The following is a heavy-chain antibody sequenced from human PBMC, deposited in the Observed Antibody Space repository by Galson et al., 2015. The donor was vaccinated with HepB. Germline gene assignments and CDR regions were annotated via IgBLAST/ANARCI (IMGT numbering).Heavy chain of an antibody. CDR1: GYTFISYY. Sequence: SVKVSCKASGYTFISYYMHWVRQAPGQGLEWMGIINPSGGSTSYAQKFQGRVTMTRDTSTGTVYMELSSLRSEDTAVYYCARDLSYYDSSGSFGVDPWGQGTLVTVSS. CDR2: INPSGGST. CDR3: ARDLSYYDSSGSFGVDP. J-gene: IGHJ5*02. D-gene: IGHD3-22*01. V-gene: IGHV1-46*01.